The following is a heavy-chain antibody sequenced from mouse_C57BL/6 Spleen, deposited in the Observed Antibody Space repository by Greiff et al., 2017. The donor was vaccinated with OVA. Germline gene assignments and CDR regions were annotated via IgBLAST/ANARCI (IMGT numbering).Heavy chain of an antibody. CDR2: IYPGSGST. D-gene: IGHD3-2*02. V-gene: IGHV1-55*01. Sequence: QVQLQQPGAELVKPGASVKMSCTASGYTFTSYWITWVKQRPGQGLEWIGDIYPGSGSTNYNEKFKSKATLTVDTSSSTAYMQLSSLTSEDSAVYYCARLTAQAHYYAMDYWGQGTSVTVSS. CDR1: GYTFTSYW. CDR3: ARLTAQAHYYAMDY. J-gene: IGHJ4*01.